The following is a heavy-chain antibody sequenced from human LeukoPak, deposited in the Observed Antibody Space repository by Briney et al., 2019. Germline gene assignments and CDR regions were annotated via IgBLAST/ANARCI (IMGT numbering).Heavy chain of an antibody. V-gene: IGHV3-7*03. CDR3: ARNAFDF. J-gene: IGHJ3*01. CDR1: GFSFSTYW. CDR2: IKPAGSEK. Sequence: GGSLRLSCAASGFSFSTYWMSWVRQAPGKGLEWVANIKPAGSEKSYVDSVKGRFTISRDNAKNSLYLQMNSLRADDTAVYYCARNAFDFWGQGTMVTVSS.